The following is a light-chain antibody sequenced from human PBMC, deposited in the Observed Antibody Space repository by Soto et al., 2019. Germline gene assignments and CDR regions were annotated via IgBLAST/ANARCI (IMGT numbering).Light chain of an antibody. CDR1: QDISSY. CDR3: QHLNSWPPIT. J-gene: IGKJ5*01. Sequence: DIPLTQSPSFLSASVGDTVTITCRASQDISSYLAWYQQKPGKAPKVLIHTASTLGSGVPPRFSGSGSGTHFTLTISNLQPEDFATYYCQHLNSWPPITFGQGTRLDIK. CDR2: TAS. V-gene: IGKV1-9*01.